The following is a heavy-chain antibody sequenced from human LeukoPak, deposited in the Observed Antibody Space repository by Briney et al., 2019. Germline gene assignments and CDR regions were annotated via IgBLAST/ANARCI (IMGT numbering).Heavy chain of an antibody. Sequence: SQTLSLTCAISGDSVSSSSAAWNRIRQSPSRGLEWLGRTYYGSKWNNDYAPSVKSRLTINPDTSRDQFSLQLISVIPDDTAVYCWARGWLMTGMHVWGQGTAVTVSS. J-gene: IGHJ6*02. CDR1: GDSVSSSSAA. CDR3: ARGWLMTGMHV. D-gene: IGHD3-22*01. CDR2: TYYGSKWNN. V-gene: IGHV6-1*01.